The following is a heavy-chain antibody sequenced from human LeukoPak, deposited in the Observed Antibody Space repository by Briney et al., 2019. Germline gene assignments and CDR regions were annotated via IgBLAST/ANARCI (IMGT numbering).Heavy chain of an antibody. D-gene: IGHD6-6*01. CDR1: GYTFSNYW. CDR2: IYTGDSDT. CDR3: ARVPYSISSMDY. J-gene: IGHJ4*02. Sequence: GEPLKISCKSAGYTFSNYWIGWVRQMPGKGLEWMGMIYTGDSDTRYSPSFEGQVSISADKSISTAYLQWSSLKASDTAMYYCARVPYSISSMDYWGQGTLVTVSS. V-gene: IGHV5-51*01.